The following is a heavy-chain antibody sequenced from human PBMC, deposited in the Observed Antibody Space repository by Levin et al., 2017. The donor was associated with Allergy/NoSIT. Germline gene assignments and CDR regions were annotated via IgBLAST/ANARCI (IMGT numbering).Heavy chain of an antibody. Sequence: MPSETLSLTCAVSGGSISSSNWWSWVRQPPGKGLEWIGEIYHSGSTNYNPSLKSRVTISVDKSKNQFSLKLSSVTAADTAVYYCARDLSSGDLNYFDYWGQGTLVTVSS. CDR2: IYHSGST. J-gene: IGHJ4*02. CDR1: GGSISSSNW. V-gene: IGHV4-4*02. CDR3: ARDLSSGDLNYFDY. D-gene: IGHD3-10*01.